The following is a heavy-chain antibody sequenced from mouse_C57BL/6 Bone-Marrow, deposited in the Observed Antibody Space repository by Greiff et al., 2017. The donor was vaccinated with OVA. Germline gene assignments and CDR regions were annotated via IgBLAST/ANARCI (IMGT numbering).Heavy chain of an antibody. Sequence: VQGVESGPELVKPGASVKISCKASGYAFTSYWMHWVKQRPGQGLEWIGNINPSNGGTNYNEKFKSKATLTVDKSSSTAYMQLSSLTSEDSAVYYCAEGIYYAMDYWGQGTSVTVSS. CDR2: INPSNGGT. V-gene: IGHV1-53*01. CDR1: GYAFTSYW. J-gene: IGHJ4*01. CDR3: AEGIYYAMDY.